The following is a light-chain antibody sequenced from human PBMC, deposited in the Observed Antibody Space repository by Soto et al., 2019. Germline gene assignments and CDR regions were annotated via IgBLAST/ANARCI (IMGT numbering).Light chain of an antibody. V-gene: IGLV1-44*01. J-gene: IGLJ7*01. Sequence: QSVLTQPPSASGTPGQRVTISCSGSSSNIGSNPVSWYQQLPGTAPKVLIYSNNQRPSGVPDRFSGSKSGTSASLAISGLQSDDEADYYCAAWDDSLNGAVFGGGTQLTVL. CDR2: SNN. CDR3: AAWDDSLNGAV. CDR1: SSNIGSNP.